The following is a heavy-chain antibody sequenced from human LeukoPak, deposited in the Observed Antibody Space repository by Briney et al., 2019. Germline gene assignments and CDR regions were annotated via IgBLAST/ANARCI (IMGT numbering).Heavy chain of an antibody. CDR2: ISDRGSYI. CDR3: ANHLACGSTSCPSFDD. CDR1: GFTFKTYS. Sequence: GGSLRLSCTASGFTFKTYSMNWVRLAPGKGLEWVASISDRGSYIYYADSVKGRFTISRDNAKNSLYLQMNSLRADDTAVYYCANHLACGSTSCPSFDDWGQGTLVTVSS. J-gene: IGHJ4*02. D-gene: IGHD2-2*01. V-gene: IGHV3-21*01.